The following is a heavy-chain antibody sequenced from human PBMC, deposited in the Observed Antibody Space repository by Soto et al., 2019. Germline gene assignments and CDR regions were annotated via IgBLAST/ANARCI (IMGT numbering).Heavy chain of an antibody. Sequence: SETLSLTCTVSGGSISSGDYYWCWIRQPPGKGLEWIGYIYYSGSTYYNPSLKSRVTISVDTSKNQFSLKLSSVTAADTAVYYCARDGDGYNPKSIDPWGQGTLVTVS. J-gene: IGHJ5*02. D-gene: IGHD2-21*01. CDR3: ARDGDGYNPKSIDP. CDR2: IYYSGST. CDR1: GGSISSGDYY. V-gene: IGHV4-30-4*01.